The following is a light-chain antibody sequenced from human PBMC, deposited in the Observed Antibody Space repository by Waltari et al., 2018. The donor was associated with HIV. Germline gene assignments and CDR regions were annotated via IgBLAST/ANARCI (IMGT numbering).Light chain of an antibody. CDR1: QSAGTW. CDR2: GAS. CDR3: QQYNSGTRT. V-gene: IGKV1-5*03. Sequence: IPMTPSPSTLSASLGDRVHITCRASQSAGTWLAWYQQKAGKAPDLLIYGASTLEHGVPLRFSGTGSGTEFTLTISDLQSDDIATYFCQQYNSGTRTFGPGTKV. J-gene: IGKJ3*01.